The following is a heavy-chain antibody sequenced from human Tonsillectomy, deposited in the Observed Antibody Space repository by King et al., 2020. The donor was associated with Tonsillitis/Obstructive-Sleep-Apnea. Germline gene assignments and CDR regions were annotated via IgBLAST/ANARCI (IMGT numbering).Heavy chain of an antibody. V-gene: IGHV3-49*05. J-gene: IGHJ5*02. D-gene: IGHD3-10*01. Sequence: VQLVESGGGLVKPGRSLRLSCTASGFTFGDYAMSWFRQAPGKGLEWVGFIRSKAYGGTTEYAASVKGRFTISRDDSKSIAYLQMNSLKTEDTAVYYCTRAGITMVQGVIIPSYNWFDPWGQGTLVTVSS. CDR3: TRAGITMVQGVIIPSYNWFDP. CDR1: GFTFGDYA. CDR2: IRSKAYGGTT.